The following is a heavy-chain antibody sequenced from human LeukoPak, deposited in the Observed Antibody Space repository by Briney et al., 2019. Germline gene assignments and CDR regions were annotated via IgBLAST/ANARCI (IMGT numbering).Heavy chain of an antibody. CDR1: GFTFSSYA. D-gene: IGHD1-1*01. Sequence: VRSLRLSCAPSGFTFSSYAMSWVRQSPGKGLEWVSAISVSGGSTYDAESVKGRFTTSRDNSKNTLYLQMNSLRAEDTAVYYCAKGSLVSSPGGTSYYFDYWGQGTLVTVSS. CDR3: AKGSLVSSPGGTSYYFDY. J-gene: IGHJ4*02. V-gene: IGHV3-23*01. CDR2: ISVSGGST.